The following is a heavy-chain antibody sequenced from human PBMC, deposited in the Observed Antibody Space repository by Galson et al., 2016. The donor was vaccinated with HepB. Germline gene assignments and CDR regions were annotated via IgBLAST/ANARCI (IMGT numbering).Heavy chain of an antibody. CDR3: ARTGGWVSGWNFDL. D-gene: IGHD1-26*01. CDR1: GGTFSSYA. V-gene: IGHV1-69*13. J-gene: IGHJ2*01. CDR2: IIPIFGTA. Sequence: SVKVSCKASGGTFSSYAISWVRQAPGQGLEWMGGIIPIFGTANYAQKFQGRVTITADESTSTAYMELSSLRSEDTAVYYCARTGGWVSGWNFDLWGRGTLVTVSS.